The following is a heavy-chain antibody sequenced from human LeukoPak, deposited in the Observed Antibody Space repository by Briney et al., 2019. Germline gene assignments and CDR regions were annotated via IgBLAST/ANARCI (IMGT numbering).Heavy chain of an antibody. D-gene: IGHD1-26*01. CDR1: GGSISSYY. CDR3: ARGVGAKGPFDY. V-gene: IGHV4-59*01. J-gene: IGHJ4*02. CDR2: IYYSGST. Sequence: SETLSLTCTVSGGSISSYYWSWIRQPPGKGLEWIGYIYYSGSTNYNPSLKSRVTISVDTSKNQFSLKLSSVTAADTAVYYCARGVGAKGPFDYWGQGTLVTVSS.